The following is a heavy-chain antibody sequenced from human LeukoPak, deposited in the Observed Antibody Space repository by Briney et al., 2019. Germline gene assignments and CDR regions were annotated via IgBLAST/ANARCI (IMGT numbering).Heavy chain of an antibody. CDR2: IYYSGST. CDR3: ARVPSENYGLGYYYMDV. D-gene: IGHD3-10*01. V-gene: IGHV4-59*01. CDR1: GGSISSYY. Sequence: PSETLSLTCTVSGGSISSYYWSWIRQPPGKGLEWIGYIYYSGSTNYNPSLKSRVTISVDTSKNQFSLKLSSVTAADTAVYYCARVPSENYGLGYYYMDVWGKGTTVTISS. J-gene: IGHJ6*03.